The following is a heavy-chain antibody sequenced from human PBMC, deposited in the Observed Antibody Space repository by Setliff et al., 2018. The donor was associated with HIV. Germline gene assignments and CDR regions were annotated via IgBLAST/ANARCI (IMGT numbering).Heavy chain of an antibody. D-gene: IGHD2-2*01. V-gene: IGHV4-4*07. Sequence: SETLSLTCSVSGGSISNFYWSWIRQPPGKGLEWVGHIYSTGDTNYNPSLKSRVTLSADTSKNQPSLSLTSVTAADTAVYFCAREPSTDHGNFDYWGQGTLVTVSS. CDR1: GGSISNFY. CDR3: AREPSTDHGNFDY. J-gene: IGHJ4*02. CDR2: IYSTGDT.